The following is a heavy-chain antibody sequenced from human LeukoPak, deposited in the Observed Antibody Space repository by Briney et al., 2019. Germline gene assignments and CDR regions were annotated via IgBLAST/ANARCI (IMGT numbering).Heavy chain of an antibody. CDR1: GGTFSSYA. CDR3: ASRSGSYYHAFDI. CDR2: INPNSGGT. V-gene: IGHV1-2*02. D-gene: IGHD1-26*01. J-gene: IGHJ3*02. Sequence: GASVKVSCKASGGTFSSYAISWVRQAPGQGLEWMGWINPNSGGTNYAQKFQGRVTMTRDTSISTAYMELSRLRADDTAVYYCASRSGSYYHAFDIWGQGTMVTVSS.